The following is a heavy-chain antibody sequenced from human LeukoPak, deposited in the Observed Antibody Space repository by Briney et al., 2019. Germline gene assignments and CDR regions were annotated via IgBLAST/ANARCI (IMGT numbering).Heavy chain of an antibody. D-gene: IGHD6-6*01. J-gene: IGHJ4*02. CDR3: ARLSRGSGIAARQLRFDY. V-gene: IGHV4-34*01. CDR2: IYHGGST. CDR1: GGSFSGYY. Sequence: PSETLSLTCAVYGGSFSGYYWSWIRQPPGKGLEWIGEIYHGGSTTYNPSLKSRVTISVDTSKNQFSLKLSSVTAADTAVYYCARLSRGSGIAARQLRFDYWGQGTLVTVSS.